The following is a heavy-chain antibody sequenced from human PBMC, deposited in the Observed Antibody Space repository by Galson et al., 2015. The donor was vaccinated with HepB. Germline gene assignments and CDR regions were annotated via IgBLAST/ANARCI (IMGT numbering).Heavy chain of an antibody. CDR2: ISYDGSDK. CDR3: ARERATVTWVGGY. CDR1: GFTFSSYA. V-gene: IGHV3-30*04. D-gene: IGHD4-17*01. J-gene: IGHJ4*02. Sequence: SLRLSCAASGFTFSSYAMHWVRQAPGKGLEWVAIISYDGSDKYYADSVKGRFTVSRDNSKNTLYLQMNSLRAEDTALYYCARERATVTWVGGYWGQGTLVTVSS.